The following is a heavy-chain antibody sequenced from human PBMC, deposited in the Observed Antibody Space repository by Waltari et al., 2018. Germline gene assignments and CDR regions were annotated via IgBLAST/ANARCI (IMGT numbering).Heavy chain of an antibody. CDR3: AKGLNRVWFRDPRYYYYYGMDV. J-gene: IGHJ6*02. CDR2: ISGSGGST. CDR1: GFTFSSYA. Sequence: EVQLLESGGGLVQPGGSLRLSCAASGFTFSSYAMSWVRQAPGKGLEWVSAISGSGGSTYYADSVKGRFTISRDNSKNTLYLQMNSLRAEDTAVYYCAKGLNRVWFRDPRYYYYYGMDVWGQGTTVTVSS. D-gene: IGHD3-10*01. V-gene: IGHV3-23*01.